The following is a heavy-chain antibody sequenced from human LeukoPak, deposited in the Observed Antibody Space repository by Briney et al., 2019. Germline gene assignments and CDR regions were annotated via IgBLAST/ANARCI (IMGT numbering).Heavy chain of an antibody. CDR2: ISSSSSYI. D-gene: IGHD1-26*01. CDR1: GFTFNNYN. J-gene: IGHJ3*02. Sequence: GGSLRLSCAASGFTFNNYNVNWVRQAPGTGLEWVSSISSSSSYIYYADSVKGRFTISRDSAKNSLYLQMNSLRAEDTAVHYCARTRGTSLRPDAFDIWGQGTMVTVSS. CDR3: ARTRGTSLRPDAFDI. V-gene: IGHV3-21*01.